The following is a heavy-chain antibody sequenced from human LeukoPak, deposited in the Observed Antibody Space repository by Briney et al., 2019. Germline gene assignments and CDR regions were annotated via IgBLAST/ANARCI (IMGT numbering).Heavy chain of an antibody. D-gene: IGHD1-26*01. J-gene: IGHJ4*02. CDR2: ILTSGTT. V-gene: IGHV4-4*09. CDR1: NGSISSYH. CDR3: ARLRVSGSYLYYFDY. Sequence: SETLSLTCTVSNGSISSYHWSWVRQPPGKGLEWIGYILTSGTTNYNPSLKSRLTISVDTSKNQFTLKLSSVTAADTAVYYCARLRVSGSYLYYFDYWGQGTLVTASS.